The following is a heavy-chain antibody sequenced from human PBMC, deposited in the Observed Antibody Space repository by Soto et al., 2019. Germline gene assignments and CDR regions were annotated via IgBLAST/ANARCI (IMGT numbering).Heavy chain of an antibody. Sequence: GGSLRLSCAASGFTFSSYAMHWVRQAPGKGLEYVSAISSNGGSTYYANSVKGRFTISRDNSKNTLYLQMGSLRAEDMAVYYCPRRGTYYDFWSGYYSVDYYYYMDVWGKGTTVTVSS. CDR3: PRRGTYYDFWSGYYSVDYYYYMDV. D-gene: IGHD3-3*01. CDR1: GFTFSSYA. CDR2: ISSNGGST. V-gene: IGHV3-64*01. J-gene: IGHJ6*03.